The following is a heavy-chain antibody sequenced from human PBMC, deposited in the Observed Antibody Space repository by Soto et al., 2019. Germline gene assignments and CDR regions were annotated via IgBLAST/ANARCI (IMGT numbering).Heavy chain of an antibody. CDR1: GDTITSYD. V-gene: IGHV1-8*01. Sequence: ASVKASCKTSGDTITSYDINWVRQATGQGLEWMGWMNPNSGNTGYAQKFQGRVTMTRNTSISTAYMELSSLRSEDTAVYYCARTLYGDNVDYWGQGTLVTVSS. CDR2: MNPNSGNT. J-gene: IGHJ4*02. D-gene: IGHD4-17*01. CDR3: ARTLYGDNVDY.